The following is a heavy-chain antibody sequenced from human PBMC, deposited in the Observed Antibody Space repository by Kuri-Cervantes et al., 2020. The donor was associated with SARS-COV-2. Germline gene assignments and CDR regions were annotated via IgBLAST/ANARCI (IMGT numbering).Heavy chain of an antibody. Sequence: GESLKISCAASGFTFSGYGMHWVRQAPGKGLEWVAVIWYDGSNKYYADSVKGRFTISRDNSKNTLYLQMNSLRAEDTAVYYCARGPYSSSTFDYWGQGTLVTVSS. CDR3: ARGPYSSSTFDY. D-gene: IGHD6-6*01. J-gene: IGHJ4*02. CDR1: GFTFSGYG. V-gene: IGHV3-33*01. CDR2: IWYDGSNK.